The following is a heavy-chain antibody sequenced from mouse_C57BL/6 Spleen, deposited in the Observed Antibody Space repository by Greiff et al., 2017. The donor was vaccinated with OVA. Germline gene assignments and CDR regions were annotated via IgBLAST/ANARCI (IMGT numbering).Heavy chain of an antibody. J-gene: IGHJ2*01. CDR3: ARIYYDYGY. CDR1: GYTFTDYY. CDR2: INPNNGGT. Sequence: EVQLQQSGPELVKPGASVKISCKASGYTFTDYYMNWVKQSHGKSLEWIGDINPNNGGTSYNQKFKGKATLTVDKSSSTAYMELRSLTSEDSAVYYCARIYYDYGYWGQGTTLTVSS. V-gene: IGHV1-26*01. D-gene: IGHD2-4*01.